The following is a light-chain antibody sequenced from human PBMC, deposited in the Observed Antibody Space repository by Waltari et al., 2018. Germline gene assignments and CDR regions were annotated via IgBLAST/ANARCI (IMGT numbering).Light chain of an antibody. CDR3: QQSYTTPRT. CDR2: AAA. Sequence: DIQMTQSPSSLSASVGDRVTITCRASQNISTYLNWYQQKPGKAPNVLSYAAASLKSGVPLRFSGSGSGTHFTLTINSLQPEDFATYYCQQSYTTPRTFGQGTNLQIK. J-gene: IGKJ2*01. V-gene: IGKV1-39*01. CDR1: QNISTY.